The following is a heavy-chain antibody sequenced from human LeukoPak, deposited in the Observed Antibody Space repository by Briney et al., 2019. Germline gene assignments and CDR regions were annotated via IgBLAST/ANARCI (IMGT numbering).Heavy chain of an antibody. Sequence: GGSLRLSCAASGFTLSNYAMTWVRQAPGKRLEWVSCISGGGAYTHYADSVKGRFTISRDNSKNTVSLQMNSLRAEDTAVYYCAKGAFERFGEPSDYWGQGTLVTVSS. J-gene: IGHJ4*02. D-gene: IGHD3-10*01. CDR2: ISGGGAYT. CDR1: GFTLSNYA. V-gene: IGHV3-23*01. CDR3: AKGAFERFGEPSDY.